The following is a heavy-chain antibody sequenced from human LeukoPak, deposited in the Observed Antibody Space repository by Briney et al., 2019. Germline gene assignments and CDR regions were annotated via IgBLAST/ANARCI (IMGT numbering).Heavy chain of an antibody. CDR3: AKGFEDYYDSSGYYYRASPFDI. Sequence: PGGSLRLSCAASGFAFSSYSMNWVRQAPGKGLEWVSDISRSSTTIYYADSVKGRFTISRDNAKNSLYLQMNSLRAEDTAVYYCAKGFEDYYDSSGYYYRASPFDIWGQGTMVTVSS. D-gene: IGHD3-22*01. CDR1: GFAFSSYS. V-gene: IGHV3-48*01. J-gene: IGHJ3*02. CDR2: ISRSSTTI.